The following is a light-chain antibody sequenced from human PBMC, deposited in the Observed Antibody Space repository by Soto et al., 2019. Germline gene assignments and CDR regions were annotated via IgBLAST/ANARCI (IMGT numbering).Light chain of an antibody. CDR2: LEGSGSY. CDR1: SGRSGNI. Sequence: QPVLTQSSSASASLGSSVKLTCTLSSGRSGNIIAWHQQQPGKAPRYLMKLEGSGSYNKGSGVPDRFSGSSSGADRYLTISNLQFEDEADYYCETWDSNTIFGGGTKLTVL. V-gene: IGLV4-60*02. CDR3: ETWDSNTI. J-gene: IGLJ2*01.